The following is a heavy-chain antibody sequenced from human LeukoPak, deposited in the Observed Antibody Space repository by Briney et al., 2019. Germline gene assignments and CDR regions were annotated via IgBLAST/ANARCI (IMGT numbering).Heavy chain of an antibody. Sequence: GASVKVSCKASGYTFTSYGISWVRQAPGQGLEWMGWISAYNGNTNYAQKLQGRVTMTTDTSTSTAYMELRSLRSDDTAVYYCARIQLWLRFYYYGMDVWGQGTTVTVSS. CDR1: GYTFTSYG. D-gene: IGHD5-18*01. CDR2: ISAYNGNT. CDR3: ARIQLWLRFYYYGMDV. V-gene: IGHV1-18*01. J-gene: IGHJ6*02.